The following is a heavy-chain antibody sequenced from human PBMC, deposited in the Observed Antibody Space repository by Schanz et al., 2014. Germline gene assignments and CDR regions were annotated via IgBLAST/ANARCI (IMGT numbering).Heavy chain of an antibody. Sequence: EVQLVESGGGLVQPGGSLRLSCVASGFTFSGSVMHWVRQTPEKGLEWVSYISTSSTTRYYAASLRGRFTISRDDAKNSVYLQMNSLRDEDTAVYYCARGEFGRLFPTWFDPWGQGTLVTVSS. CDR1: GFTFSGSV. CDR3: ARGEFGRLFPTWFDP. CDR2: ISTSSTTR. J-gene: IGHJ5*02. V-gene: IGHV3-48*02. D-gene: IGHD3-10*01.